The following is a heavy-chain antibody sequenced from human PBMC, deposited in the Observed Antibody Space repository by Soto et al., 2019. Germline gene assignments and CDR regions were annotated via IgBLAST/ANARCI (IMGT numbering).Heavy chain of an antibody. J-gene: IGHJ4*02. CDR2: INPSGGST. CDR3: ARNDKSGLDY. D-gene: IGHD1-1*01. V-gene: IGHV1-46*01. CDR1: GYTFTGYY. Sequence: QVQLVQSGAEVKKPGASVKVSCKASGYTFTGYYMHWVRQAPGQGLEWMGMINPSGGSTSYAQKFQGRVSMTRDTSTSTIYMELSSLRSEDTAVYYCARNDKSGLDYWGQGTLVTVSS.